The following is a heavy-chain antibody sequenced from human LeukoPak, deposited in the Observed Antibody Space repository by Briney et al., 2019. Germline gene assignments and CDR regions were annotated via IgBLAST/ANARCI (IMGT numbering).Heavy chain of an antibody. J-gene: IGHJ2*01. CDR3: ARDGLSWDDWYFDL. CDR2: IYYSGGT. D-gene: IGHD6-13*01. V-gene: IGHV4-39*07. CDR1: GGSINSGSYY. Sequence: SETLSLTCTVSGGSINSGSYYWGWIRQSPGKGLEWIGAIYYSGGTFYNPSLKSRVTISVDTSKNQFSLKLSSVTAADTAVYYCARDGLSWDDWYFDLWGRGTLVTVSS.